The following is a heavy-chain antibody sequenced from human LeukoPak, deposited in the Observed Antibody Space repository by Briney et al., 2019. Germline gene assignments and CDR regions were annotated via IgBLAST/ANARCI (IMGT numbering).Heavy chain of an antibody. V-gene: IGHV4-4*07. J-gene: IGHJ4*02. CDR2: ISPSGHT. D-gene: IGHD6-6*01. Sequence: PSETLSLTCTVSGDSFTTYYWSWIRQPAGKGLEWIGRISPSGHTNYIPSLKSRLTMSVDTSKNQFSLKLTSVTAADTAVYYCARDKFSSSYDSWGQGTLVTVSS. CDR3: ARDKFSSSYDS. CDR1: GDSFTTYY.